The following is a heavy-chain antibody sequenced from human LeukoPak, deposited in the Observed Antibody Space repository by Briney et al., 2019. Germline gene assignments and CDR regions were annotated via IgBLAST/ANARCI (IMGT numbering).Heavy chain of an antibody. CDR1: GFTFSDYY. CDR3: ARDIWDDYYGSGSYYSFDY. CDR2: ISSSSSYT. D-gene: IGHD3-10*01. V-gene: IGHV3-11*06. Sequence: GGSLRLSCAASGFTFSDYYMSWIRQAPGKGLEWVSYISSSSSYTNYADSVKGRFTISRDNAKSSLYLQMNSLRAEDTAVYYCARDIWDDYYGSGSYYSFDYWGQGTLVTVSS. J-gene: IGHJ4*02.